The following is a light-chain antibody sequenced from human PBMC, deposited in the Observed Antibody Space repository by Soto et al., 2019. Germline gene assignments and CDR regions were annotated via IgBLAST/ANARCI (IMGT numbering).Light chain of an antibody. CDR3: QQYNNWPWT. CDR2: GAS. V-gene: IGKV3-15*01. J-gene: IGKJ1*01. Sequence: EIVMTQSPATLSVSPGERATLSCRASQSVSSNLAWYQQKPGQAPRLLIYGASTRATGVPVRFSGSGSGTEFTLTISSLQSEDSAVYYCQQYNNWPWTFGQGTKVEIK. CDR1: QSVSSN.